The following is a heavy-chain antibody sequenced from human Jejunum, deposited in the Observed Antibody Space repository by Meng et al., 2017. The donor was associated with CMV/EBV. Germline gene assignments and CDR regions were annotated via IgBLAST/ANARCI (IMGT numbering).Heavy chain of an antibody. Sequence: LKISCAASGFPFSSYWIHWVRQAPGKGLVWVSSISNIGSFKACADSVKGRFTVSRDNAKNTAYLQMNSLTVEDAAVYYCGDFEAGWGQGTLVTVSS. D-gene: IGHD3-3*01. J-gene: IGHJ4*02. CDR3: GDFEAG. CDR2: ISNIGSFK. V-gene: IGHV3-74*01. CDR1: GFPFSSYW.